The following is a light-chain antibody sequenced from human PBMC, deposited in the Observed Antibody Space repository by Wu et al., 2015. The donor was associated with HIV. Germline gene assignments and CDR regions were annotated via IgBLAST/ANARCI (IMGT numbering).Light chain of an antibody. CDR1: QDIFTY. V-gene: IGKV1-13*02. CDR2: DAS. CDR3: QQLNSFPLT. Sequence: IRLTQSPSSLSASIGDRVNITCRASQDIFTYLAWYQQTPGKAPRVLIYDASTLQSGVSSRFSGSGSGAHFTLTISGLQREDFAIYFCQQLNSFPLTFGQGSRLEI. J-gene: IGKJ5*01.